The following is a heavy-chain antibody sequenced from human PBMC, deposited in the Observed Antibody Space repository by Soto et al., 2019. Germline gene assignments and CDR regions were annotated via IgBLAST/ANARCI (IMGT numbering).Heavy chain of an antibody. D-gene: IGHD4-17*01. J-gene: IGHJ4*02. Sequence: QVQLVQSGAEVKKPGSSVKVSCKASGGTFSSYTISWVRQAPGQGLEWMGRIIPILGIANYAQKFQGSVTITADKSTSTAQMDLRSLRCEDTAVYYCARDSTTVTTSDYWGQGTLVNVSS. CDR3: ARDSTTVTTSDY. V-gene: IGHV1-69*02. CDR1: GGTFSSYT. CDR2: IIPILGIA.